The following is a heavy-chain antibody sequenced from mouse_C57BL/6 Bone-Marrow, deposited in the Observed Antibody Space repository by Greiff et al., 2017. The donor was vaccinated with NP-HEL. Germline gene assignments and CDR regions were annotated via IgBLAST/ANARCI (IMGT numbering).Heavy chain of an antibody. J-gene: IGHJ4*01. CDR1: GYTFTSYG. CDR2: IYPRSGNT. D-gene: IGHD1-1*01. CDR3: ARKEYYGSKAMDY. Sequence: QVQLKESGAELARPGASVKLSCKASGYTFTSYGISWVKQRTGQGLEWIGEIYPRSGNTYYNEKFKGKATLTADKSSSTAYMELRSLTSEDSAVYFCARKEYYGSKAMDYWGQGTSVTVSS. V-gene: IGHV1-81*01.